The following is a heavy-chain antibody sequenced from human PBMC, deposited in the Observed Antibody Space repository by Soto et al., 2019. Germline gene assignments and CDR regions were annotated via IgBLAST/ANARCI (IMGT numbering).Heavy chain of an antibody. Sequence: HPWGSLRLSCAASGFTFSSYAMSWVRQAPGKGLEWVSAISGSGGSTYYADSVKGRFTISRDNSKNTLYLQMNSLRAEDTAVYYCAKDLRSGYFAEYFQHWGQGTLVTVSS. CDR2: ISGSGGST. CDR1: GFTFSSYA. CDR3: AKDLRSGYFAEYFQH. V-gene: IGHV3-23*01. J-gene: IGHJ1*01. D-gene: IGHD3-3*01.